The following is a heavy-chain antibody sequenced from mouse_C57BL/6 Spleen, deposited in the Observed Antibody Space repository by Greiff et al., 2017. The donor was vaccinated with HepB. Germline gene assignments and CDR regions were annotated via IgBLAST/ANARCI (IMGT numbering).Heavy chain of an antibody. D-gene: IGHD1-1*01. V-gene: IGHV1-26*01. CDR3: ARRYYGTGDY. CDR2: INPNNGGT. CDR1: GYTFTDYY. Sequence: EVQLQQSGPELVKPGASVKISCKASGYTFTDYYMNWVKQSHGKSLEWIGDINPNNGGTSYNQKFKGKATLTVDKSSSTAYMELRSLTSEDSAVYYCARRYYGTGDYWGQGTSVTVSS. J-gene: IGHJ4*01.